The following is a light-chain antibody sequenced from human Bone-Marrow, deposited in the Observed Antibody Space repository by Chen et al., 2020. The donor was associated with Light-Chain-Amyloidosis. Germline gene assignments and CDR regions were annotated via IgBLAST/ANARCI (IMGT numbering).Light chain of an antibody. V-gene: IGLV3-21*02. Sequence: SYVLTQPSSVSVAPGQTATIACGGNNIGSTSVHWYQQTPGQAPLLVVYDDSARPSGIPARLSGSNSGNTATLTIRRVEAGDEADYYGQVWDRSSDRPVFGGGTKLTVL. J-gene: IGLJ3*02. CDR1: NIGSTS. CDR2: DDS. CDR3: QVWDRSSDRPV.